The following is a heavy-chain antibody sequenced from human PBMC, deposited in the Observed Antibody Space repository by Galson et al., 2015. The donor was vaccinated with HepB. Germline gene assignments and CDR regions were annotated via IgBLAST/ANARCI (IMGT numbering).Heavy chain of an antibody. CDR1: GYSFTSYW. J-gene: IGHJ3*02. CDR3: ARPQGIAAAGTSAFDI. Sequence: QSGAEVKKPGESLRISCKGSGYSFTSYWISWVRQMPGKGLEWMGRIDPSDSYTNYSPSFQGHVTISADKSISTAYLQWSSLKASDTAMYYCARPQGIAAAGTSAFDIWGQGTMVTVSS. D-gene: IGHD6-13*01. CDR2: IDPSDSYT. V-gene: IGHV5-10-1*01.